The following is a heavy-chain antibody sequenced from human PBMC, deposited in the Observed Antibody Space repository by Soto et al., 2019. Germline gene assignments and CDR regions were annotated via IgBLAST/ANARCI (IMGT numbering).Heavy chain of an antibody. Sequence: ASVKVSCKASGYTFTSYAMHWVRQAPGQRLERMGWINAGNGNTKYSQKFQGRVTITRDTSASTAYMELSSLRSEDTAVYYCARVRCGGDCYLIDYWGQGTLVTVSS. CDR3: ARVRCGGDCYLIDY. D-gene: IGHD2-21*02. CDR2: INAGNGNT. CDR1: GYTFTSYA. J-gene: IGHJ4*02. V-gene: IGHV1-3*01.